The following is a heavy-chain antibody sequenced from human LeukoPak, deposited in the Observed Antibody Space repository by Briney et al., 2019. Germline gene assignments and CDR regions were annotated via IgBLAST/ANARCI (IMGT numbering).Heavy chain of an antibody. Sequence: GGSLRLSCAASGFTFSSYEMNWLRQAPGKGLEWVSYISSSGSTIYYADSVKGRFTISRDNAKNSLYLQMNSLRAEDTAVYYWTSTTPRTQFAFDIWGQGTMVTVSS. V-gene: IGHV3-48*03. CDR2: ISSSGSTI. D-gene: IGHD1-26*01. J-gene: IGHJ3*02. CDR3: TSTTPRTQFAFDI. CDR1: GFTFSSYE.